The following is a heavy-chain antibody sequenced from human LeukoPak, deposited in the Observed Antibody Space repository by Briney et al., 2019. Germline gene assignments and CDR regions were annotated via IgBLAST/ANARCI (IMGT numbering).Heavy chain of an antibody. CDR2: INHSGST. J-gene: IGHJ1*01. D-gene: IGHD3-9*01. V-gene: IGHV4-34*01. CDR3: ARGLTFYGILTGLDS. Sequence: SETLSLTCAVYGGSFNDYYWTWIRQPPGKGLQWIGEINHSGSTNCNPSLESRVTISLDTSENQFSLKLTSVTAADTAVYYCARGLTFYGILTGLDSWGQGTLVTVSS. CDR1: GGSFNDYY.